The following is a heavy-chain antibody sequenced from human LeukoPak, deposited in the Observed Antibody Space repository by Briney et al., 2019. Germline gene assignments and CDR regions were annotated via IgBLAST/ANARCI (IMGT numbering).Heavy chain of an antibody. J-gene: IGHJ4*02. D-gene: IGHD3-9*01. CDR3: ARAPVLRYFDWSVYYFDY. CDR1: GGSISSYY. V-gene: IGHV4-59*01. Sequence: SETLSLTCTVSGGSISSYYWSWIRQPPGKGLEWIGYIYYSGSTNYNPSLKSRVTISVDTSKNQFSLKLSSVTAADTAVYYCARAPVLRYFDWSVYYFDYWGQGTLVTVSS. CDR2: IYYSGST.